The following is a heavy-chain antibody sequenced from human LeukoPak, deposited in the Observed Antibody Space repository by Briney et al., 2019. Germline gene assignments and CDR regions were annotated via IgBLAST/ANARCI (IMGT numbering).Heavy chain of an antibody. CDR1: GGSISSSSYY. CDR3: ARGTMIADAFDI. J-gene: IGHJ3*02. V-gene: IGHV4-39*07. CDR2: IYYSGST. Sequence: SETLSLTCTVSGGSISSSSYYWGWIRQPPGKGLEWIGSIYYSGSTYYNPSLKSRVTISVDTSKNQFSLKLSSVTAADTAVYYCARGTMIADAFDIWGQGTMVTVSS. D-gene: IGHD3-22*01.